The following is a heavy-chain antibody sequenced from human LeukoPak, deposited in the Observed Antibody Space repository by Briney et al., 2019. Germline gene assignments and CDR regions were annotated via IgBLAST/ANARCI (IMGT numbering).Heavy chain of an antibody. CDR3: VKESAADATFHFDY. V-gene: IGHV3-33*06. CDR2: LWADGNTA. CDR1: GFTFNIFG. J-gene: IGHJ4*02. D-gene: IGHD6-13*01. Sequence: GGSLRLSCAASGFTFNIFGMHWVRQAPGNGLEWLAVLWADGNTAHYADSVKGRFTISRDGSENTLYLQMNSLRSEDTGVYYCVKESAADATFHFDYWGQGTLVTVSS.